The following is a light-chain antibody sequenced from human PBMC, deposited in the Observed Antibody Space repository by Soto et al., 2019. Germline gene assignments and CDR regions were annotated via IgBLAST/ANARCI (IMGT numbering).Light chain of an antibody. Sequence: EIVLTQSPGTLSLSPGARATLSCRASQSVSNNYLAWYQQKPGQAPGLLIYGASNRATGIPDRFSGSGSGTDFTLTISRLEPEDFAVYYCQQYGSSGTLGQGTKVDIK. CDR1: QSVSNNY. J-gene: IGKJ1*01. CDR2: GAS. CDR3: QQYGSSGT. V-gene: IGKV3-20*01.